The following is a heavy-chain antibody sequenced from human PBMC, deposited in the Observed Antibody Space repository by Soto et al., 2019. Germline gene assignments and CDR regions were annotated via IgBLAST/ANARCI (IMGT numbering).Heavy chain of an antibody. CDR3: AREAPTGRGFDP. CDR1: GGSISSGDYY. CDR2: IYYSGST. Sequence: SETLSLTCPVSGGSISSGDYYWSWIRQPPGKGLEWIGYIYYSGSTYYNPSLKSRVTISVDTSKNQFSLKLSSVTAADTAVYYCAREAPTGRGFDPWGQGTLVTVSS. J-gene: IGHJ5*02. V-gene: IGHV4-30-4*01.